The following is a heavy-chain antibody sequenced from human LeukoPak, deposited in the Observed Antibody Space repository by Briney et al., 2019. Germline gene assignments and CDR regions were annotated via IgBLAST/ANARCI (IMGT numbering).Heavy chain of an antibody. J-gene: IGHJ4*02. Sequence: PGGSLRLSCAASGITFSNAWMTWVRQAPGKGLDWVGHIQSQIDGGTTDYAAPVKGRFTISRDDSKNTLFLQMNSLKTEDTAVYYCARLREIPVFGVVTKSTSYFDYWGQGTLVTVSS. CDR3: ARLREIPVFGVVTKSTSYFDY. V-gene: IGHV3-15*01. CDR1: GITFSNAW. CDR2: IQSQIDGGTT. D-gene: IGHD3-3*01.